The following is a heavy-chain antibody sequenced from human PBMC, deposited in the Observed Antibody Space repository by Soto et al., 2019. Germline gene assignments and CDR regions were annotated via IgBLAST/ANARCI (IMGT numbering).Heavy chain of an antibody. CDR2: MTYSWST. V-gene: IGHV4-30-4*02. CDR1: GGSISSDNLY. J-gene: IGHJ4*02. CDR3: ATMGTPATRRYCYFS. Sequence: PSETLSLTCTVSGGSISSDNLYWSWIRQPPGKGLERIGLMTYSWSTSYNASLKRRVTISVDTSKNQFSLILTIVTAAETAVHYCATMGTPATRRYCYFSWGQGTLVTVNS. D-gene: IGHD2-21*02.